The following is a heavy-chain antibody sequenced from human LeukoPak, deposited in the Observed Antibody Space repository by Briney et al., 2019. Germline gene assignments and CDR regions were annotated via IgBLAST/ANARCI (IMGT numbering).Heavy chain of an antibody. CDR2: INPSDGTT. CDR3: ARKAPVEPSTMPDR. Sequence: GASVKVSCKASGYTFSRYFVQWVRQAPGQGLEWMGIINPSDGTTNYAQKFQGRITMTRDTSTNTLYMELSSLRSEDTAMYYCARKAPVEPSTMPDRWGQGTLVTVSS. V-gene: IGHV1-46*01. D-gene: IGHD2-2*01. J-gene: IGHJ5*02. CDR1: GYTFSRYF.